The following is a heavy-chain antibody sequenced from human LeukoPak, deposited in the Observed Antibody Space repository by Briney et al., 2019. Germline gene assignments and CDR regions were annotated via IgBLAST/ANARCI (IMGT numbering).Heavy chain of an antibody. V-gene: IGHV3-74*01. CDR1: GFTFSRHW. J-gene: IGHJ4*02. Sequence: GGSLRLSCAASGFTFSRHWMHWVRQAPGKGLVWISRINSDASDTNYADFVRGRFTISRDNAKNTVYLQINSLRDEDTAVYYCARICSSTDCLIPDWGQGTLVTVSS. D-gene: IGHD2-2*01. CDR2: INSDASDT. CDR3: ARICSSTDCLIPD.